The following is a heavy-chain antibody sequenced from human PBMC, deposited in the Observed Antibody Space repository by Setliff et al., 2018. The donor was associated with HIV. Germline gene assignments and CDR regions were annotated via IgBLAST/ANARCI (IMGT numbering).Heavy chain of an antibody. CDR2: FDPEDGET. CDR1: GYSLTDLS. J-gene: IGHJ1*01. Sequence: ASVKVSCKVSGYSLTDLSIHWVRQAPGKGLEWMGDFDPEDGETVYAQKLQGRVTMTEDTSTDTAYMELSSLRSEDTAMYYCATIRAYYYDSSGQEYFQYWGHGTLVTVSS. V-gene: IGHV1-24*01. CDR3: ATIRAYYYDSSGQEYFQY. D-gene: IGHD3-22*01.